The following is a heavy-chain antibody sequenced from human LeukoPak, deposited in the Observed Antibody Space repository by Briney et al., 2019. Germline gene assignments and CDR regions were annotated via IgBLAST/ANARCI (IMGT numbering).Heavy chain of an antibody. CDR1: GYTFTGYY. Sequence: GASVKVSCKASGYTFTGYYMHWVRQAPGQGLEWMGWINPNSGGTNYAQKFQGRVTMTRDTSISTAYMELSRLTSGDTALYYCARGIYNWNSADYWGQGTLVTVSS. CDR2: INPNSGGT. D-gene: IGHD1-20*01. CDR3: ARGIYNWNSADY. J-gene: IGHJ4*02. V-gene: IGHV1-2*02.